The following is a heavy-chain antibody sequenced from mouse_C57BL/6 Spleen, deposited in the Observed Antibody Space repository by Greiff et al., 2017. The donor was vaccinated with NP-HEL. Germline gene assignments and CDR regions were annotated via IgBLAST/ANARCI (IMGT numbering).Heavy chain of an antibody. CDR2: ISYDGSN. J-gene: IGHJ2*01. V-gene: IGHV3-6*01. CDR1: GYSITSGYY. CDR3: AREPVDGYYDY. Sequence: EVQLQESGPGLVKPSQSLSLTCSVTGYSITSGYYWNWIRQFPGNKLEWMGYISYDGSNNYNPSLKNRISITRDTSKNQFFLKLNSVTTEDTATYYCAREPVDGYYDYWGQGTTLTVSS. D-gene: IGHD2-3*01.